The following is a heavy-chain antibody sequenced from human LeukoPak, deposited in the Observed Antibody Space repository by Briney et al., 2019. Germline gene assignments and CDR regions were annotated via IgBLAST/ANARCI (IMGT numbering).Heavy chain of an antibody. V-gene: IGHV4-39*07. CDR2: IHYSGSP. J-gene: IGHJ4*02. CDR1: GGSISSGGYY. D-gene: IGHD2-15*01. Sequence: SQTLSLTCTVSGGSISSGGYYWGWIRQPPGKGPEWIGSIHYSGSPYYNPSLKSRVSISIDTSKNQFSLKLRSVTAADTAVYYCARGVVVAATSFDYWGQGTLVTVSS. CDR3: ARGVVVAATSFDY.